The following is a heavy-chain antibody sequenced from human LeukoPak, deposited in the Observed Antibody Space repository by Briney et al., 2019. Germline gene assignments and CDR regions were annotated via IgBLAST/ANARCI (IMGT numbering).Heavy chain of an antibody. Sequence: GSLRLSCAASGFTVSSNYMSWVRQPPGKGLEWIGSIYYSGSTYYNPSLKSRVTISVDTSKNQFSLKLSSVTAADTAVYYCARRTLLWFGESLNWFDPWGQGTLVTVSS. CDR1: GFTVSSNY. CDR2: IYYSGST. V-gene: IGHV4-39*07. J-gene: IGHJ5*02. CDR3: ARRTLLWFGESLNWFDP. D-gene: IGHD3-10*01.